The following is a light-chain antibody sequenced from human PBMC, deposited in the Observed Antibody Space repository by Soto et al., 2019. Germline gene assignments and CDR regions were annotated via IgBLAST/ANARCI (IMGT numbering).Light chain of an antibody. V-gene: IGLV1-44*01. J-gene: IGLJ1*01. CDR1: SSNIGSNA. CDR2: TDN. Sequence: QSVLTQPPSASGTPGQRVTISCSGSSSNIGSNAVNWYQQFPGTAPKLLIYTDNQRPSGVPDRFSGSKSGTSASLAISGLQSEDEADYFCAAWDGSLNAYVFGIGTKLTVL. CDR3: AAWDGSLNAYV.